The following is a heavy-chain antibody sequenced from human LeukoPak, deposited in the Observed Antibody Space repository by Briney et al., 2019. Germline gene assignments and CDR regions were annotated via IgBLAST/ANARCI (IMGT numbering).Heavy chain of an antibody. V-gene: IGHV3-20*04. CDR2: INWSGGTT. Sequence: GGSLKLSCVASGFTFDDYGMSWVRQAPGKGLEWVSGINWSGGTTGYGDSVKGRFTISRDNAKNSLFLQMDSLRVEATAIYYCARVWTNTAFYPSDFWGQGTLVTVSS. CDR3: ARVWTNTAFYPSDF. D-gene: IGHD2-21*02. CDR1: GFTFDDYG. J-gene: IGHJ4*02.